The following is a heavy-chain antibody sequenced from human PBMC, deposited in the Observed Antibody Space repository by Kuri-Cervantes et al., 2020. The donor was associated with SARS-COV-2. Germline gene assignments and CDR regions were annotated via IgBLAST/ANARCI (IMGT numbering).Heavy chain of an antibody. J-gene: IGHJ6*04. Sequence: LRLSCTVSGGSLRSGDYYWTWVRQPPGKGLEWIGNIHYSGSAFYSPSLKSRVSMSLDMSKNQFSLKLSSVTAADTAVYYCARPGGFLDVWGKGTTVTVSS. CDR1: GGSLRSGDYY. V-gene: IGHV4-30-4*08. CDR2: IHYSGSA. CDR3: ARPGGFLDV. D-gene: IGHD4-23*01.